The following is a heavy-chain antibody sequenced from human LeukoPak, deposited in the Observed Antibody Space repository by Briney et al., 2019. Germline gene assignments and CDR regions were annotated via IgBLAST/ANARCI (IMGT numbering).Heavy chain of an antibody. V-gene: IGHV1-2*02. J-gene: IGHJ4*02. CDR2: INPNSGDT. CDR1: GYTFTGYY. D-gene: IGHD3-3*01. Sequence: ASVKVSCKASGYTFTGYYVYWVRQAPGQGLEWMGWINPNSGDTNYAQNFQGRVTMTRDTSISTAYMELSRLRSDDTAVYYCARGAIFGVVPFPDYWGQGTLVTVSS. CDR3: ARGAIFGVVPFPDY.